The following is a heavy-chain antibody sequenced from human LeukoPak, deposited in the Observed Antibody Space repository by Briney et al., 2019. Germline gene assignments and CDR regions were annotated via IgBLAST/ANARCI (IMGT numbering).Heavy chain of an antibody. D-gene: IGHD3-22*01. CDR2: ISYDGNNK. CDR3: VRGVTIYDSSGYFDY. Sequence: GGSLRLSCAASGFSFSVCAMHWVRQAPGKGLEWVATISYDGNNKHYTDSVEGRFTISRDNSKNTLYLQMNTLRVEDTAMYYCVRGVTIYDSSGYFDYWGRGTLVTVSS. V-gene: IGHV3-30-3*01. J-gene: IGHJ4*02. CDR1: GFSFSVCA.